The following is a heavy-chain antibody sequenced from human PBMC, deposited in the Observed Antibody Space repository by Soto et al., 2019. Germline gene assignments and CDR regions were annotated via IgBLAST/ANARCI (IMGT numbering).Heavy chain of an antibody. D-gene: IGHD1-26*01. CDR3: ARYSGKYQGPIDY. J-gene: IGHJ4*02. CDR1: GFTFSSYA. CDR2: ISGSGGST. Sequence: GGSLRLSCAASGFTFSSYAMSWVRQAPGKGLEWVSAISGSGGSTYYADSVKGRFTISRDNSKNTLCLQMNSLRAEDTAVYFCARYSGKYQGPIDYWGQGTLVTVSS. V-gene: IGHV3-23*01.